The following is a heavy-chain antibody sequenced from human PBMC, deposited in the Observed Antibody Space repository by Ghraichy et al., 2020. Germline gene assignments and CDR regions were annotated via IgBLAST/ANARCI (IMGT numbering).Heavy chain of an antibody. V-gene: IGHV4-34*01. D-gene: IGHD2-2*01. CDR3: ARDNYQLLRFFWFDP. J-gene: IGHJ5*02. CDR2: INHSGST. Sequence: SETLSLTCAVYGGSFSGYYWSWIRQPPGKGLEWIGEINHSGSTNYNPSLKSRVTISVDTSKNQFSLKLSSVTAADTAVYYCARDNYQLLRFFWFDPWGQGTLVTVSS. CDR1: GGSFSGYY.